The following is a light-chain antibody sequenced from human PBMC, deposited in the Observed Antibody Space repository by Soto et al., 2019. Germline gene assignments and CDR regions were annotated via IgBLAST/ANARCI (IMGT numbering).Light chain of an antibody. CDR1: QSVSSY. Sequence: EIVLIQSPGTLSLSPGARATLSCRASQSVSSYLAWYQQKPGQAPRLLIYDASNRATGIPARFSGSWSGTDGTLTLRSLQTEDGAVYDCQQRSHWPLTFGGGTKVDIK. J-gene: IGKJ4*01. V-gene: IGKV3-11*01. CDR3: QQRSHWPLT. CDR2: DAS.